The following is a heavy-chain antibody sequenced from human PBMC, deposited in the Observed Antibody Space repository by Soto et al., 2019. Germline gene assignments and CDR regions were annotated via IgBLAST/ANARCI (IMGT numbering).Heavy chain of an antibody. Sequence: QVQLQESGPGLVKPSETLSLTCTVSGGSISSYYWSWIRQPPGKGLEWIGYIYYSGSTNYNPSLKSRVTISVDTSKNQFSLKLSSVTAADTAVYYCARLRDSGYDYWYYYYGMDVWGQGTTVTVSS. CDR3: ARLRDSGYDYWYYYYGMDV. CDR1: GGSISSYY. J-gene: IGHJ6*02. V-gene: IGHV4-59*01. D-gene: IGHD5-12*01. CDR2: IYYSGST.